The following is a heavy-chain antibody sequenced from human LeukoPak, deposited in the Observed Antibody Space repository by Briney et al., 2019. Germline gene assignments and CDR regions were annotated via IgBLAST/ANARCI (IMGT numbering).Heavy chain of an antibody. CDR2: INAYNGNT. V-gene: IGHV1-18*01. Sequence: ASVKVSCKASGYTFTSYGISWVRPAPGQGLGWMGWINAYNGNTNYAQKLQGRVTMTTDTSTSTAYMELRSLRSVDTAVYYCARVAGIAAAEGWFDPWGQGTLVTVSS. CDR1: GYTFTSYG. CDR3: ARVAGIAAAEGWFDP. J-gene: IGHJ5*02. D-gene: IGHD6-13*01.